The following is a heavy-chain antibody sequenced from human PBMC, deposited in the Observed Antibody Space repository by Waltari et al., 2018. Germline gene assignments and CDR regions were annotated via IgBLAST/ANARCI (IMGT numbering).Heavy chain of an antibody. CDR3: VKGGTSFDY. D-gene: IGHD1-26*01. CDR1: GCNFGLYD. CDR2: VRNDGGSK. Sequence: QVQLVESGGGVVQAGGSLRRSGAASGCNFGLYDMQWVRQAPGKGLEWLSFVRNDGGSKYFADSVKGRFTISRDNSKNTVFLQLNSLRPEDTGLYYCVKGGTSFDYWGQGARVTVTS. V-gene: IGHV3-30*02. J-gene: IGHJ4*02.